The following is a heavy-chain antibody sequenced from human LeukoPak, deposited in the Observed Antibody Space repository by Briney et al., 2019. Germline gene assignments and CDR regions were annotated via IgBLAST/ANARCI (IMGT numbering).Heavy chain of an antibody. CDR2: IYYSGST. V-gene: IGHV4-59*08. CDR1: GGSISSYY. Sequence: SETLSLTCTVSGGSISSYYWSWIRQPPGKGLEWIGYIYYSGSTNYNPFLKSRVTISVDTSKNQFSLKLSSVTAADTAVYYCARQGYYDSSGWTFDIWGQGTMVTVSS. J-gene: IGHJ3*02. CDR3: ARQGYYDSSGWTFDI. D-gene: IGHD3-22*01.